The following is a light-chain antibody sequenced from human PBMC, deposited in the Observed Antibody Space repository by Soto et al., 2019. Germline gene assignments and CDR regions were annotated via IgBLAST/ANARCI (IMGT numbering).Light chain of an antibody. CDR2: DAS. CDR1: QSISSW. J-gene: IGKJ1*01. V-gene: IGKV1-5*01. CDR3: QHYNSYSEA. Sequence: DIKMTQSHSTLSASVGDGVTITCRASQSISSWLAWYQQKPGKAPKLLIYDASSLESGVPSRFSGSGSGTEFTLTISSLQPDDVATYYCQHYNSYSEALGQGTKVDI.